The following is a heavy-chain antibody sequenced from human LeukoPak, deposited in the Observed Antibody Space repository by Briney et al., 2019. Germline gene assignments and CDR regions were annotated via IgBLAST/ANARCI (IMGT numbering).Heavy chain of an antibody. CDR3: ASPRPPKHPHDSSGYYSSALDY. J-gene: IGHJ4*02. CDR1: GYTFTGYY. CDR2: INPNSGGT. Sequence: GASVKVSCKASGYTFTGYYMHWVRQAPGQGLEWMGWINPNSGGTNYAQKFQGRVTMTRDTSISTAYMELSRLRSEDTAVYYCASPRPPKHPHDSSGYYSSALDYWGQGTLVTVSS. V-gene: IGHV1-2*02. D-gene: IGHD3-22*01.